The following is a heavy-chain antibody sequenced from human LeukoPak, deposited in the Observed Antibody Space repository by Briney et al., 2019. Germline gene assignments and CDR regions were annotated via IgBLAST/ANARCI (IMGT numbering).Heavy chain of an antibody. CDR2: IYPGDSDT. J-gene: IGHJ4*02. D-gene: IGHD3-16*01. CDR1: GYRFTSNW. V-gene: IGHV5-51*01. CDR3: AYGKYYFDY. Sequence: GESLKISCKGSGYRFTSNWIAGVRQMPGKGLEWMGIIYPGDSDTRYSPSFQGQVTISADKSISTAYLQWSSLRASDTAIYFCAYGKYYFDYWGQGTLVTVSS.